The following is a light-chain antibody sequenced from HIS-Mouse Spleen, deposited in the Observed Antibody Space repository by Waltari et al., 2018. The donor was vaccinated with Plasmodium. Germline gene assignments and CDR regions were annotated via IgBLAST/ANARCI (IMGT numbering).Light chain of an antibody. J-gene: IGLJ3*02. CDR1: ELPKKY. CDR3: YSTDSSGNHRV. CDR2: EDS. Sequence: SYELTQPPSVSVSPGQTARITCSGDELPKKYSYWYQQKSGQAPVLVIYEDSKRPPGIPERFSGSSSGTMATLTISGAQVEDEADYYCYSTDSSGNHRVFGGGTKLTVL. V-gene: IGLV3-10*01.